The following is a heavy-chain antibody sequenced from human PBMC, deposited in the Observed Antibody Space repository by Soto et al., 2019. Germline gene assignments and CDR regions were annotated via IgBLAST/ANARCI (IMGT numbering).Heavy chain of an antibody. CDR3: ATGSIEYSASVDN. CDR1: GFSFSSYA. CDR2: ISARGGSS. Sequence: DVQLLESGGGLVQPGGSLRLSCAASGFSFSSYAMVWVRQAPGKGLEWVSVISARGGSSYFADSVKGRFTISGDNSKNVLSLEMNSLRAEDTAIYFCATGSIEYSASVDNWGQGTLVLVSS. V-gene: IGHV3-23*01. D-gene: IGHD4-4*01. J-gene: IGHJ4*02.